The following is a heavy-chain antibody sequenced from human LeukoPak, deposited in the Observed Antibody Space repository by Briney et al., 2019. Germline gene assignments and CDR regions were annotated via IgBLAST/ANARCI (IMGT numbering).Heavy chain of an antibody. CDR2: INPNSGGT. CDR3: ARDIAAAGANFDY. D-gene: IGHD6-13*01. CDR1: GYTFTGYY. J-gene: IGHJ4*02. V-gene: IGHV1-2*02. Sequence: ASVKVSCKASGYTFTGYYMHWVRQAPGQGLEWMGWINPNSGGTNYAQKFQGRVTMTRGTSISTAYMELSRLRSDDTAVYYCARDIAAAGANFDYWGQGTLVTVSS.